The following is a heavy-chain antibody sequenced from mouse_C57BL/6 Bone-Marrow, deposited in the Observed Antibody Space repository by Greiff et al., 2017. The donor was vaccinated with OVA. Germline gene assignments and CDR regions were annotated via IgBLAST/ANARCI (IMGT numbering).Heavy chain of an antibody. J-gene: IGHJ2*01. D-gene: IGHD2-3*01. CDR1: GFTFSDAW. Sequence: VQLKESGGGLVQPGGSMKLSCAASGFTFSDAWMDWVRQSPEKGLEWVAEIRNKANNHATYYAESVKGRFTISRDDSKSSVYLQMNSLRAEDTGIYYCTRPSSDGYYGYWGQGTTLTVSS. CDR3: TRPSSDGYYGY. V-gene: IGHV6-6*01. CDR2: IRNKANNHAT.